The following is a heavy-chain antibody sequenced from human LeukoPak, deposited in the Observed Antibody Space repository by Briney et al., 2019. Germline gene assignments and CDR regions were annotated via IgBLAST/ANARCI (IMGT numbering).Heavy chain of an antibody. CDR2: ISDSSSYT. D-gene: IGHD7-27*01. CDR1: RFMFSTYS. CDR3: ARTQMGTYDY. V-gene: IGHV3-21*01. Sequence: GGSLRLSCAASRFMFSTYSMNWVRQAPGKGLEWVSYISDSSSYTYYADSVKGRFTVSRDNAKNSLFLQMNSLRAEDTAVYFCARTQMGTYDYWGQGTPVTVSS. J-gene: IGHJ4*02.